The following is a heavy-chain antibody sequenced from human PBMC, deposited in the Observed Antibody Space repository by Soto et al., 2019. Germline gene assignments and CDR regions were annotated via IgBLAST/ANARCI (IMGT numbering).Heavy chain of an antibody. V-gene: IGHV3-23*01. CDR1: GFTFSSYD. J-gene: IGHJ5*02. Sequence: EVQLLESGGGLVQPGGSLRLSCAASGFTFSSYDMSWVRQATGKWLEWVSAISGSGGSTYYADSVKGRFTISRDNSKNTLYLQMNSLRSEDTAVYYCAKDYGQGNNWFDPWGQGTLVTVSS. CDR3: AKDYGQGNNWFDP. CDR2: ISGSGGST. D-gene: IGHD4-17*01.